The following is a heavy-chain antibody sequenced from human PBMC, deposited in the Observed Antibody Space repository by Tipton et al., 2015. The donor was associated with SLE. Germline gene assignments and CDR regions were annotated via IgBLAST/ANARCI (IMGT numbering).Heavy chain of an antibody. CDR2: VYSSGST. Sequence: TLSLTCTVSGGSISGYYWSWIRQPAGKGLEWIGRVYSSGSTIYNPSIKSRITLSLDTSKNQFYLRVNSVTAADTAVYYCAGTNYDVLTGYHRVDTFDIWGQGTMVTVSS. D-gene: IGHD3-9*01. CDR3: AGTNYDVLTGYHRVDTFDI. J-gene: IGHJ3*02. V-gene: IGHV4-4*07. CDR1: GGSISGYY.